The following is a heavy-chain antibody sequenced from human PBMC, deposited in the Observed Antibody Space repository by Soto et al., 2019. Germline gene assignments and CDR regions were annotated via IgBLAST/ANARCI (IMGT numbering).Heavy chain of an antibody. V-gene: IGHV4-39*01. J-gene: IGHJ4*02. CDR3: ARQRGLGKWYFDY. CDR1: GDSITGENW. Sequence: QLQLQESGPGLVKPSETLSLTCAVSGDSITGENWWTWVRQPPGKGLEWIGSINYGGTTYYNPSLKTRVTMSVDTSNNQFFLKLRSVTAADTAVFYCARQRGLGKWYFDYWGQETLVTVSS. D-gene: IGHD1-26*01. CDR2: INYGGTT.